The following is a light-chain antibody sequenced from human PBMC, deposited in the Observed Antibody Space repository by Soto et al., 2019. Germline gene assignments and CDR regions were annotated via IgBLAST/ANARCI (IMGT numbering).Light chain of an antibody. CDR3: CSYAGSSTYVV. CDR1: SSDVGSYSL. V-gene: IGLV2-23*02. Sequence: QSALTQPASVSGSPGQSITISCTGTSSDVGSYSLVSWYQQHPGKAPKLMIYEVSKRPSGVSNRFSGSKSGNTASLTISGLQADDEADYYCCSYAGSSTYVVFGGGTKLTVL. CDR2: EVS. J-gene: IGLJ2*01.